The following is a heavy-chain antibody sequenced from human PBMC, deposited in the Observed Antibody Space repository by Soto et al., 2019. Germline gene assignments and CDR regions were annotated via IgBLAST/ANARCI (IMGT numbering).Heavy chain of an antibody. CDR3: AIGTRNSWTCDF. V-gene: IGHV1-69*13. J-gene: IGHJ4*02. CDR1: GGTFSDYA. CDR2: IIPLTETP. Sequence: SVKVSCKASGGTFSDYAISWVRQAPGHGLEWVGGIIPLTETPVYAQTVQGRLTITADEVTSAAYMELSSLRSDDTAVYFYAIGTRNSWTCDFWGQGTLVTVSS. D-gene: IGHD1-1*01.